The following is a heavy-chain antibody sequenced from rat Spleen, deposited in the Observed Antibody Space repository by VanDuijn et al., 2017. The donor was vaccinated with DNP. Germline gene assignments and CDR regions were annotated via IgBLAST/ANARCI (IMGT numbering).Heavy chain of an antibody. V-gene: IGHV5-29*01. J-gene: IGHJ2*01. Sequence: EVKLVESGGGLVQPGRSLKLSCAASGFNFNDHWMGWVRQAPGKGLEWVATISYDGSDTYYRDSVKGRFTISRDNAKSTLYLQMNSLQTEDIATYYCAREVYGYNFFDYWGQGVMVTVSS. CDR2: ISYDGSDT. CDR1: GFNFNDHW. CDR3: AREVYGYNFFDY. D-gene: IGHD1-9*01.